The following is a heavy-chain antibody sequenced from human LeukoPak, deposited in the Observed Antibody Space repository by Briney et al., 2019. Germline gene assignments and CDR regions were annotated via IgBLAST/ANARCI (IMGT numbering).Heavy chain of an antibody. CDR2: IKQDGSEK. CDR1: GFTFDDYA. D-gene: IGHD3-3*01. J-gene: IGHJ4*02. CDR3: ARAPREWLLGYHFEY. Sequence: GGSLRLSCAASGFTFDDYAMHWVRQAPGKGLEWVANIKQDGSEKYYVDSVKGRFAISRDNGKNSLYLQMNSLRVEDMAVYYCARAPREWLLGYHFEYWGQGTLVSVSS. V-gene: IGHV3-7*01.